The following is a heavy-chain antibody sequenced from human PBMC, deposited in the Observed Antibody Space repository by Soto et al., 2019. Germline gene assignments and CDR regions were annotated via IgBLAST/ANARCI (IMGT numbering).Heavy chain of an antibody. J-gene: IGHJ4*02. CDR2: INPNSRGT. CDR3: ARRHNVTAVPGYREY. D-gene: IGHD6-19*01. Sequence: GASVKVSCKASGYTFTGYYMPWVRQAPVQGLEWMGWINPNSRGTNYAQKFQGRVTMTRDTYISTAYMELSRLRSDDTAVYYCARRHNVTAVPGYREYWGQGTLVTGSS. CDR1: GYTFTGYY. V-gene: IGHV1-2*02.